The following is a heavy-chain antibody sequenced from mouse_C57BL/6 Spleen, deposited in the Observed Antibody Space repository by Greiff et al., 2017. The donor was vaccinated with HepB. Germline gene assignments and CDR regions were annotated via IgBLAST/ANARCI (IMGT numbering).Heavy chain of an antibody. V-gene: IGHV1-15*01. J-gene: IGHJ2*01. CDR3: TRGVYYYGSSGYFDY. Sequence: VKLQQSGAELVRPGASVTLSCKASGYTFTDYEMHWVKQTPVHGLEWIGAIDPETGGTAYNQKFKGKAILTADKSSSTAYMELRSLTSEDSAVYYCTRGVYYYGSSGYFDYWGQGTTLTVSS. D-gene: IGHD1-1*01. CDR1: GYTFTDYE. CDR2: IDPETGGT.